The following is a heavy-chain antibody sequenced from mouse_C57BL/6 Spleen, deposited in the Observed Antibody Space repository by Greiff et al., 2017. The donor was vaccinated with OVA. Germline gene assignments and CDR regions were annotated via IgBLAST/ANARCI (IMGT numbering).Heavy chain of an antibody. V-gene: IGHV1-74*01. D-gene: IGHD2-3*01. CDR1: GYTFTSYW. CDR3: AILHDGYSPWFAY. J-gene: IGHJ3*01. CDR2: IHPYDSDT. Sequence: QVQLQQPGAELVKPGASVKVSCKASGYTFTSYWMHWVKQRPGQGLEWIGRIHPYDSDTNYNQKFKGKATLTVDKSSSTAYMQLSSLTSEDSAVYYCAILHDGYSPWFAYWGQGTLVTVSA.